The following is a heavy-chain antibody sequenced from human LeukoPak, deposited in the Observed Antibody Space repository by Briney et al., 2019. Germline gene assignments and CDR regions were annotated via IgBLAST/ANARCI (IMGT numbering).Heavy chain of an antibody. J-gene: IGHJ4*02. Sequence: SETLSLTCAVYGGSLSGYYWSWIRQPPGKGLEWIGEINHSGSTNYNPSLKSRVTISVDTSKNQFSLKLSSVASAYTAVYYWATLAIAAAGYWGQGTLVTVSS. CDR1: GGSLSGYY. D-gene: IGHD6-13*01. V-gene: IGHV4-34*01. CDR2: INHSGST. CDR3: ATLAIAAAGY.